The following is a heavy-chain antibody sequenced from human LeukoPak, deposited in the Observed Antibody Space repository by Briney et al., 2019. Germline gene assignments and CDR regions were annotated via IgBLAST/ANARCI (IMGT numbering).Heavy chain of an antibody. Sequence: SETLSLTCAVYGGSFSSYYWSWIRQPAGKGLEWIGRIYSSGSTNYNPSLKSRVTMSVDTSKNQFSLKLSSVIAADTAVYYCARDLIVPVGLTGSGTYSTDYWGQGTLVTVSS. CDR3: ARDLIVPVGLTGSGTYSTDY. CDR2: IYSSGST. V-gene: IGHV4-4*07. CDR1: GGSFSSYY. D-gene: IGHD3-10*01. J-gene: IGHJ4*02.